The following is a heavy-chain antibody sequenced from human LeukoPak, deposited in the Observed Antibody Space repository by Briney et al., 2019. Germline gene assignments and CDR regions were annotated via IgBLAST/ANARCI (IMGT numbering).Heavy chain of an antibody. D-gene: IGHD1-26*01. CDR3: ARLYSGSYYFDY. J-gene: IGHJ4*02. CDR1: GGSISSYY. V-gene: IGHV4-59*08. CDR2: IYYSGST. Sequence: SETLSLTCTVSGGSISSYYWSWIRQPPGKGLEWIGYIYYSGSTNYNPSPKSRVTISVDTSKNQFSLKLSSVTAADTAVYYCARLYSGSYYFDYWGQGTLVTVSS.